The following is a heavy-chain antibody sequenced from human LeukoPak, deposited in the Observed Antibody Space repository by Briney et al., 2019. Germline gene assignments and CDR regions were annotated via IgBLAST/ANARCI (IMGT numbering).Heavy chain of an antibody. Sequence: GGSLRPSCAASGFTFSSYSMNWVRQAPGKGLEWVSSISSSSSYIYYADSVKGRFTISRDNAKNSLYLQMNSLRAEDTAVYYCARDAMVRGVIGDYWGQGTLVTVSS. J-gene: IGHJ4*02. CDR3: ARDAMVRGVIGDY. CDR2: ISSSSSYI. D-gene: IGHD3-10*01. CDR1: GFTFSSYS. V-gene: IGHV3-21*01.